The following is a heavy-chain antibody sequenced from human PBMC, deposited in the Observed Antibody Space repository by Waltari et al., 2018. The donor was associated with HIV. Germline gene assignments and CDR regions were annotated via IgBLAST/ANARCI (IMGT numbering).Heavy chain of an antibody. Sequence: EVQLVESGGGLVQPGGSLRLSCAASGFPFSSYAMHWVRQAPGKGLEYVSAISSNGVSTYYANSVKGRFTISRDNSKNTLYLQMGSLRPEDMAVYYCARDQMAGSEQCYYYGMDVWGQGTTVTVSS. D-gene: IGHD6-19*01. CDR3: ARDQMAGSEQCYYYGMDV. CDR2: ISSNGVST. CDR1: GFPFSSYA. J-gene: IGHJ6*02. V-gene: IGHV3-64*01.